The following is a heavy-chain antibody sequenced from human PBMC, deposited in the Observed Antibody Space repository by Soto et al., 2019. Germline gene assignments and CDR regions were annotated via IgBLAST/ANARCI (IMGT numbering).Heavy chain of an antibody. CDR3: ARIPVQLRNYYYYYGMDV. V-gene: IGHV4-39*01. D-gene: IGHD2-2*01. CDR1: GGSISSGGYY. Sequence: PSETLSLTCTVSGGSISSGGYYWGRIRQHPGKGLEWIGCIYYSGSTYYNPSLKSRVTISVDTSKNQFSLKLSSVTAADTAVYYCARIPVQLRNYYYYYGMDVWGQGTTVTVSS. J-gene: IGHJ6*02. CDR2: IYYSGST.